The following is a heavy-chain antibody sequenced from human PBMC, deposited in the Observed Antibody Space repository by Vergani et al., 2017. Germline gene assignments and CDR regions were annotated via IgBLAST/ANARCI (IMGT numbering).Heavy chain of an antibody. J-gene: IGHJ4*02. CDR2: MNPNSGNT. Sequence: QVQLVQSGAEVKKPGASVKVSCKASGYTFTSYDINWVRQATGQGLEWMGWMNPNSGNTGYAQKFQGRVTMTRNTSISTAYMELSRLRSDDTAVYYCARDFTPIVGAYYFDYWGQGTLVTVSS. V-gene: IGHV1-8*01. CDR1: GYTFTSYD. CDR3: ARDFTPIVGAYYFDY. D-gene: IGHD1-26*01.